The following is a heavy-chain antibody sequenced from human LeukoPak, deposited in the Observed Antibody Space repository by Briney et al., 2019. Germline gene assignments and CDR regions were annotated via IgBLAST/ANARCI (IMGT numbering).Heavy chain of an antibody. CDR2: ISGSGGST. D-gene: IGHD5-12*01. CDR1: GFTFSSYA. Sequence: GGSLRLSCAASGFTFSSYAMSWVRQAPGKGLEWVSAISGSGGSTYYADSVKGRFTISRDNSKNTLYLQMNSLGAEDTAVYYCAKGSYSGYLYYYYYYMDVWGKGTTVTVSS. J-gene: IGHJ6*03. V-gene: IGHV3-23*01. CDR3: AKGSYSGYLYYYYYYMDV.